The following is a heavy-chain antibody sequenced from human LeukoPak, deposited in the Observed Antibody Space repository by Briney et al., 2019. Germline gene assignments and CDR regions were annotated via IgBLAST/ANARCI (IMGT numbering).Heavy chain of an antibody. D-gene: IGHD1-26*01. CDR1: GYSFTSYW. J-gene: IGHJ6*02. CDR2: IYPGDSDT. V-gene: IGHV5-51*01. CDR3: ARHGISGSYYYYGMDV. Sequence: GESLKISCKGSGYSFTSYWIGWVRQMPGKGLEWMGIIYPGDSDTRYSPSFQGQVTISADKSISTAYLQWSSLKASGTAMYYCARHGISGSYYYYGMDVWGQGTTVTVSS.